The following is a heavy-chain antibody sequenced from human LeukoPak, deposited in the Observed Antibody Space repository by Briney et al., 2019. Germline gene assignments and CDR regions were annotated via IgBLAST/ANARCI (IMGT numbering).Heavy chain of an antibody. CDR2: INPSGGST. CDR1: GYSSTNYY. J-gene: IGHJ4*02. Sequence: ASVRVSCKASGYSSTNYYMHWVRQAPGQGLEWMTMINPSGGSTTYAQNFQDRVTVTRDMSTSTVYMELSSLTPEDTAVYYCARTRGYYFDYWGQGTLVTVSS. V-gene: IGHV1-46*01. CDR3: ARTRGYYFDY.